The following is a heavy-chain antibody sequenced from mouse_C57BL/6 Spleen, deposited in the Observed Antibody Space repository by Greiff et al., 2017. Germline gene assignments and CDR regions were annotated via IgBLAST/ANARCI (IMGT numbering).Heavy chain of an antibody. CDR2: IRLKSDNYAT. J-gene: IGHJ2*01. D-gene: IGHD4-1*01. CDR3: TKILGRED. CDR1: GFTFSNYW. V-gene: IGHV6-3*01. Sequence: VQLKESGGGLVQPGESMKLSCVASGFTFSNYWMNWVRQSPEKGLEWVAQIRLKSDNYATHYAESVKGRFTISRDDSKSSVYLQMNNLRAEDTGIYYCTKILGREDWGQGTTLTVSS.